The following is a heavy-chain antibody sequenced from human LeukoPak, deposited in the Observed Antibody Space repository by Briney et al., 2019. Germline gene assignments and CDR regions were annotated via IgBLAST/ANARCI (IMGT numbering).Heavy chain of an antibody. D-gene: IGHD1-26*01. J-gene: IGHJ3*02. V-gene: IGHV4-39*07. CDR2: IYYSGST. CDR3: ARVWELSDAFDI. Sequence: SETLSLTRTVSGGSISSYYWGWIRQPPGKRLEWIGSIYYSGSTPYNPSLTSRCTISVDTSKNQFSLKLSSVTAADAAVYYCARVWELSDAFDIWGQGTMVTVSS. CDR1: GGSISSYY.